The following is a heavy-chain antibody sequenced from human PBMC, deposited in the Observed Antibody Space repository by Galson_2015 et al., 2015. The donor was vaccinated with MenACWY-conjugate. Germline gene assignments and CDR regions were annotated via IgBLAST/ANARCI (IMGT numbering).Heavy chain of an antibody. Sequence: CAISGDSVSSNSAAWNWIRQSPSRGLEWLGRTYYRSKWYNDYAVSVKSRITINPDTSKNQFSLQLNSVTPEDTAVYYCAREQGYCSGGSCPLGYWGQGTLVTVSS. CDR3: AREQGYCSGGSCPLGY. D-gene: IGHD2-15*01. CDR1: GDSVSSNSAA. CDR2: TYYRSKWYN. J-gene: IGHJ4*02. V-gene: IGHV6-1*01.